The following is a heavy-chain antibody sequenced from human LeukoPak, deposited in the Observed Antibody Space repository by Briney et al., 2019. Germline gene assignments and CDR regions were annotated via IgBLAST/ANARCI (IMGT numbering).Heavy chain of an antibody. J-gene: IGHJ4*02. CDR2: IIPIFGTA. D-gene: IGHD6-13*01. CDR1: GGTFSSYA. CDR3: ARFSAAAGPRTFDY. V-gene: IGHV1-69*01. Sequence: SVKVSCKASGGTFSSYAISWVRQAPGQGLEWMGGIIPIFGTANYAQKFQGRVTITADESTSTAYMELSSLRSEDTAGYYCARFSAAAGPRTFDYWGQGTLVTVSS.